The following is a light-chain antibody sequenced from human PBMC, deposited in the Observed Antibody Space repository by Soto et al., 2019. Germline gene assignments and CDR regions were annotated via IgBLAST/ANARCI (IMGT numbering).Light chain of an antibody. CDR1: QTVSNN. CDR3: QQYNNWPRT. Sequence: EIVMTQSPGTLSVSPWEGATLSCKASQTVSNNLAWYQQKPGQAPKLLIYGASTRATGIPARFSGSGSGTEFTLTISSLQSEDFAVYYCQQYNNWPRTFGQGTKVDI. CDR2: GAS. J-gene: IGKJ1*01. V-gene: IGKV3-15*01.